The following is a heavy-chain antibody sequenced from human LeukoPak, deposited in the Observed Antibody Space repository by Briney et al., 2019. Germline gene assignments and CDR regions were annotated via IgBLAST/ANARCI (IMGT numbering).Heavy chain of an antibody. CDR2: ISSSGRTI. CDR3: AREGRRYYGSGSWGGFDF. J-gene: IGHJ3*01. CDR1: GFTFSNAW. Sequence: QAGGSLRLSCAASGFTFSNAWVSWVRQAPGRGLEWLSYISSSGRTIYYADSVKGRFTISRDNAENSLYLQMNSLRAEDTAVYYCAREGRRYYGSGSWGGFDFWGQGTMVTVSS. V-gene: IGHV3-48*04. D-gene: IGHD3-10*01.